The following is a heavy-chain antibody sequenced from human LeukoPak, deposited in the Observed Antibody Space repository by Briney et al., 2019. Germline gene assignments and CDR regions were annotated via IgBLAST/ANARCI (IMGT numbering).Heavy chain of an antibody. J-gene: IGHJ4*02. V-gene: IGHV3-30*02. CDR2: IRFDGSNK. Sequence: GGSLRLSCAASGFTFSTSGMHWVRQAPGKGLEWVAFIRFDGSNKYYADSVKGRFTISRDNSKSALYLQMNSLRAEDTAVYYCAIHRGYTSSFDYWGQGTLVTVSS. D-gene: IGHD6-19*01. CDR1: GFTFSTSG. CDR3: AIHRGYTSSFDY.